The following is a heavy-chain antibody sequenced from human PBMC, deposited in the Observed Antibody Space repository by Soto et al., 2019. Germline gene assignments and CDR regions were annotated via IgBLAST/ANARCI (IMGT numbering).Heavy chain of an antibody. J-gene: IGHJ6*02. V-gene: IGHV3-33*01. CDR2: INYDGSNK. CDR3: ARSKQKVMHCAMDV. Sequence: QVHLVESGGGAVQPGRSLRVSCAASGFIFSSYGMHWVRQAPGKGLEWVAFINYDGSNKFYGDSVKGRFTVSRDNSKNTLYLQLNRLRGEDTAIYYCARSKQKVMHCAMDVWGQGATVTV. D-gene: IGHD2-21*01. CDR1: GFIFSSYG.